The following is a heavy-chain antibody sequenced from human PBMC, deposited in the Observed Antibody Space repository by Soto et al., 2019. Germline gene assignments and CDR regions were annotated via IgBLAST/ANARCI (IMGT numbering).Heavy chain of an antibody. CDR1: GFTVSSNY. D-gene: IGHD3-16*02. CDR2: IYSGGST. CDR3: ASQTPHYDYVWGSYRWMVSHDAFDI. V-gene: IGHV3-53*02. J-gene: IGHJ3*02. Sequence: EVQLVETGGGLIQPGGSLRLSCAASGFTVSSNYMSWVHQAPGKGLEWVSVIYSGGSTYYADSVKGRFTISRDNSKNTLYLQMNSLRAEDTTVYYCASQTPHYDYVWGSYRWMVSHDAFDIWGQGTMVTVSS.